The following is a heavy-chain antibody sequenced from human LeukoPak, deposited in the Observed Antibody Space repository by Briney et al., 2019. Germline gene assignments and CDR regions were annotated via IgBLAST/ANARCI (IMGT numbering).Heavy chain of an antibody. D-gene: IGHD4-17*01. CDR3: ATPVFYGDYYFDY. CDR2: IDPSDSYT. CDR1: GYSFTSYW. V-gene: IGHV5-10-1*01. J-gene: IGHJ4*02. Sequence: GGSLRLSCKGSGYSFTSYWISWVRQMPGKGLEWMGRIDPSDSYTNYSPSFQGHVTISADKSISTAYLQWSSLKASDTAMYYCATPVFYGDYYFDYWGQGTLVTLSS.